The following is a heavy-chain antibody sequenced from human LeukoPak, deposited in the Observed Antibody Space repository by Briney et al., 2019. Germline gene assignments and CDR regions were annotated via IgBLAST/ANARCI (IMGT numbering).Heavy chain of an antibody. V-gene: IGHV4-34*01. CDR1: GGSFSDYY. Sequence: SETLSLTCVVYGGSFSDYYWTWVRQPPGKVLEWIGEINHSGTTKYNPSLKSRVTISIHTSNNQFSLKLNFVTAADTAVYYCARGEGTLAGRRWPYSFYYYVDVWGKGTTVTVSS. J-gene: IGHJ6*03. CDR3: ARGEGTLAGRRWPYSFYYYVDV. CDR2: INHSGTT. D-gene: IGHD6-19*01.